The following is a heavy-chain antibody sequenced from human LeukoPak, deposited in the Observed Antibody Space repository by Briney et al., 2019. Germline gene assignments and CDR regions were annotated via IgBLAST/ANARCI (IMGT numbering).Heavy chain of an antibody. CDR1: GGSISSGSYY. CDR2: IYYSGST. Sequence: PSQTLSLTCTVSGGSISSGSYYWSWIRQPAGKGLEGIGRIYYSGSTYYNPSLKSRVTISVDTSKNQFSLKLSSVTAADTAVYYCAREFGLSGWYRGNWFDPWGQGTLVTVSS. CDR3: AREFGLSGWYRGNWFDP. J-gene: IGHJ5*02. V-gene: IGHV4-61*02. D-gene: IGHD6-19*01.